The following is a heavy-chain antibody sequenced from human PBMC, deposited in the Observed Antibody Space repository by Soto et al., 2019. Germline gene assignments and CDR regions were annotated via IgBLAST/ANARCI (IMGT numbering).Heavy chain of an antibody. CDR1: GYTFTSYG. CDR2: ISTYNGNP. Sequence: QVQLVQSGPEVKKPGASVKVSCKASGYTFTSYGISWVRQAPGQGLEWMGWISTYNGNPNYAQKLQGRVTMTTDTSTSTAYMELRSLRSGDTAVFYCARAPLYSTSPKSAFDIWGQGTVVTVSS. J-gene: IGHJ3*02. D-gene: IGHD6-6*01. V-gene: IGHV1-18*01. CDR3: ARAPLYSTSPKSAFDI.